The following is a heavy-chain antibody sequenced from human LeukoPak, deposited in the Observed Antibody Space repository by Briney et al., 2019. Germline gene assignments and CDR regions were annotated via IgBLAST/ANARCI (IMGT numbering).Heavy chain of an antibody. CDR3: ARLLGESTIYDL. CDR2: IKQDGSEV. D-gene: IGHD3-16*01. CDR1: GFIFSKYW. J-gene: IGHJ5*02. V-gene: IGHV3-7*01. Sequence: GGSLRLSCEASGFIFSKYWMIWVRQAPGKGLEWVADIKQDGSEVHYVDSVKGRFIISRDNAENSASLQMNSLRDEDTAIYYCARLLGESTIYDLWGQGTLVTVSS.